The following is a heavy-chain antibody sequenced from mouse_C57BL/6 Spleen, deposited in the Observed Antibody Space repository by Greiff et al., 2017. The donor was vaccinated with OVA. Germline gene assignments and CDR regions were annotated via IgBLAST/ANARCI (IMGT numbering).Heavy chain of an antibody. CDR2: INPSNGGT. CDR3: ARRSPPVVGFDY. CDR1: GYTFTSYW. D-gene: IGHD1-1*01. V-gene: IGHV1-53*01. J-gene: IGHJ2*01. Sequence: VQLQQSGTELVKPGASVKLSCKASGYTFTSYWMHWVKQRPGQGLEWIGNINPSNGGTNYNEKFKSKATLTVEKSSSTAYMQLSSLTSEDSAVYYCARRSPPVVGFDYWGQGTTLTVSS.